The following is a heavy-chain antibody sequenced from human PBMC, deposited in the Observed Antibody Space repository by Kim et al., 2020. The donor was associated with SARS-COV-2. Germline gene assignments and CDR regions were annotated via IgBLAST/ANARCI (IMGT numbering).Heavy chain of an antibody. D-gene: IGHD3-22*01. V-gene: IGHV3-53*01. CDR1: GFIVSTKY. CDR2: IQSGGGT. Sequence: GGSLRLSCAASGFIVSTKYMNWVRQAPGKGLEWVSVIQSGGGTYYADSVKGRFTISRDNSKNLLYLEMNSLRVDDTAVYYCASGGYYESTGAPDQWGRGT. J-gene: IGHJ4*02. CDR3: ASGGYYESTGAPDQ.